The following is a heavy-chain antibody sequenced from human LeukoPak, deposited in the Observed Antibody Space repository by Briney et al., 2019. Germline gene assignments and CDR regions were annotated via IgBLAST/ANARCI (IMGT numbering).Heavy chain of an antibody. V-gene: IGHV4-59*01. CDR3: ARVTGAYSYGGFDY. D-gene: IGHD5-18*01. Sequence: PSETLSLTCTVSGDSISSYYWSWIRQPPGKGLEWVGYIYYSGSTSYNPSLKSRVTISVDTSKNQFSLKLTSVTAADTAVYYCARVTGAYSYGGFDYWGQGTLVTVSS. CDR2: IYYSGST. J-gene: IGHJ4*02. CDR1: GDSISSYY.